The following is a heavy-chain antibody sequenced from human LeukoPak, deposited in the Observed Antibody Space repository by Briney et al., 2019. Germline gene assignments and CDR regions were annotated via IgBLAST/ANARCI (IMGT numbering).Heavy chain of an antibody. Sequence: SETLSLTCAVYGGSFSGYYWSWIRQPPGKGLEWIGEINHSGSTNYNPSLKSRVTISVDTSENQFSLKLSSVTAAHTAVYYCAREPDIVVVPAALDNCFDPWGQGTLVTVSS. J-gene: IGHJ5*02. CDR3: AREPDIVVVPAALDNCFDP. D-gene: IGHD2-2*01. CDR1: GGSFSGYY. CDR2: INHSGST. V-gene: IGHV4-34*01.